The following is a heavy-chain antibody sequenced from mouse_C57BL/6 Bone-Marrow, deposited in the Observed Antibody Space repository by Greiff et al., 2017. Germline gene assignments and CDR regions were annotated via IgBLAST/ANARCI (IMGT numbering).Heavy chain of an antibody. J-gene: IGHJ4*01. CDR1: GYAFSSSW. CDR2: IYPGDGDT. D-gene: IGHD1-1*01. V-gene: IGHV1-82*01. CDR3: ARRGVVAKYAMDY. Sequence: QVQLQQSGPELVKPGASVKISCKASGYAFSSSWMNWVKQRPGKGLEWIGRIYPGDGDTNYNGKFKGKATLTADKSSSTAYMQLSSLTSEDSAVYFCARRGVVAKYAMDYWGQGTSVTVSS.